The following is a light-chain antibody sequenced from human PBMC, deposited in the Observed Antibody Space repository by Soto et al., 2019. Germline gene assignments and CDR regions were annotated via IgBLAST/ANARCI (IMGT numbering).Light chain of an antibody. V-gene: IGLV2-8*01. CDR1: SSDVGAYDY. CDR2: EIN. J-gene: IGLJ1*01. CDR3: RSFEGSNSCPYV. Sequence: QSALTQPPSASGSPGQSVTISCTGTSSDVGAYDYVSWYQQHPGKAPKLMIYEINKRPSGVPDRFSGSKSGNTASLTVSGLQAEDEADYYCRSFEGSNSCPYVFGTGTKVTVL.